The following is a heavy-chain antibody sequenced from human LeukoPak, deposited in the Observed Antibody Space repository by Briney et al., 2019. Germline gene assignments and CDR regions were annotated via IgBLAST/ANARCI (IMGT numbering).Heavy chain of an antibody. D-gene: IGHD5-12*01. CDR3: ASPSGRGYSGYDYSY. CDR1: GYTFTGYY. Sequence: ASVKVSCKASGYTFTGYYVHWVRQAPGQGLEWMGWINPNSGGTNYAQKFQGRVTMTRDTSISTAYMELSRLRSDDTAVYYCASPSGRGYSGYDYSYWGQGTLVTVSS. V-gene: IGHV1-2*02. CDR2: INPNSGGT. J-gene: IGHJ4*02.